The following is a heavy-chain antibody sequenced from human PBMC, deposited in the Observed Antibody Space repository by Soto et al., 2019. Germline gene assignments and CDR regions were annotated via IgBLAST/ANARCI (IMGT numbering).Heavy chain of an antibody. CDR2: INHSGST. CDR1: GGSFSGYY. V-gene: IGHV4-34*01. Sequence: SETLSLTCAVYGGSFSGYYWSWIRQPPGKGLEWIGEINHSGSTNYNPSLKSRVTISVDTSKNQFSLKLSSVTAADTAVYYCARAYYYYYYMDVWGKGTTVTVSS. CDR3: ARAYYYYYYMDV. J-gene: IGHJ6*03.